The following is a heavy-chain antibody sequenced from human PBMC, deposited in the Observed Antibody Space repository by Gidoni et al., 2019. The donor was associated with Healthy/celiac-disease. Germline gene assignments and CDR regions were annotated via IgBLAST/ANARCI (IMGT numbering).Heavy chain of an antibody. CDR3: ARDSSSWRGAFDI. D-gene: IGHD6-13*01. CDR1: GFAVSINY. J-gene: IGHJ3*02. CDR2: IYGGGST. V-gene: IGHV3-53*02. Sequence: VQLVETGGCSIQPGGSLILSCAASGFAVSINYMSWVRQAPGKGLEWVSVIYGGGSTYYADSVKGRFTISRDNSKNTLYLEMNSLRAEDTAVYYCARDSSSWRGAFDIWGQGTMVTVSS.